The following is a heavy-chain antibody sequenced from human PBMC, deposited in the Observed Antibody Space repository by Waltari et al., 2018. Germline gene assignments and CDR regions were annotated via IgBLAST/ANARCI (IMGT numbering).Heavy chain of an antibody. J-gene: IGHJ4*02. V-gene: IGHV1-8*01. D-gene: IGHD3-9*01. CDR3: ARSAYYDILTGWWDFDY. Sequence: VQLVQSGAEVKKPGASVKVSCKASGYTFTSYDINWVRQATGQGLEWMGWMNPNSGNTGYAQKFQGRVTMTRNTSISTAYMELSSLRSEDTAVYYCARSAYYDILTGWWDFDYWGQGTLVTVSS. CDR2: MNPNSGNT. CDR1: GYTFTSYD.